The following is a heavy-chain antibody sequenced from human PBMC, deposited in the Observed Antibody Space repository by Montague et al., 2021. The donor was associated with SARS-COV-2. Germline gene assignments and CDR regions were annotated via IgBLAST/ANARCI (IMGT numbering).Heavy chain of an antibody. D-gene: IGHD3-22*01. CDR3: ARGPRITMIVVVITDIWFDP. J-gene: IGHJ5*02. Sequence: SETLSLTCAVYGGSFSGYYWNWIRQPPGKGLEWIGEINHSGSTNYNPSLKSRVTISVDTSKNQFSLKLSSVTAAGTAVYYCARGPRITMIVVVITDIWFDPWGQGTLVTVSS. V-gene: IGHV4-34*01. CDR1: GGSFSGYY. CDR2: INHSGST.